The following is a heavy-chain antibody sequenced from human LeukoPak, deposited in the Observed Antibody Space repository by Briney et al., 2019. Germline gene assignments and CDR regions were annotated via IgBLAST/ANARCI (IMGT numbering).Heavy chain of an antibody. V-gene: IGHV3-23*01. CDR1: VFTLSSYV. CDR3: TKDRWELPKRNFMDV. J-gene: IGHJ6*03. Sequence: GGSLRLSCVASVFTLSSYVMSWVRPAPGKGREWVSGICGVGVSGAGTYYADSVKGRFTISRDYSKNTLYMQMNSLRAEDTAVYYCTKDRWELPKRNFMDVWGKGTTVTVSS. CDR2: ICGVGVSGAGT. D-gene: IGHD1-26*01.